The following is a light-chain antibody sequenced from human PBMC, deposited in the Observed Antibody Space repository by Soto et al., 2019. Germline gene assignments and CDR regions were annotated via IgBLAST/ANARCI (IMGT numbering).Light chain of an antibody. CDR3: QQSYSTPRMYT. V-gene: IGKV1-39*01. Sequence: DIQMTQSSSSLSASVGDSVTITCRASQSVSRHLNWYQQKPGEAPKLLIYAASSLQRGVPSRFSGSGSGTEFTLTINNLQPEDYATYSCQQSYSTPRMYTFGQGTKLEIK. CDR1: QSVSRH. CDR2: AAS. J-gene: IGKJ2*01.